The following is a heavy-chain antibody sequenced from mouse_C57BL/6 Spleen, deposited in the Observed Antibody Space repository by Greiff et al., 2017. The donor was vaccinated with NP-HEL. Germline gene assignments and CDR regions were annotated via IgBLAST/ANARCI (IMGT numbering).Heavy chain of an antibody. D-gene: IGHD1-1*01. CDR3: ASYYGSRYGYFDV. CDR1: GYTFTSYW. J-gene: IGHJ1*03. V-gene: IGHV1-52*01. CDR2: TDPSDSET. Sequence: QVQLQQPGAELVRPGSSVKLSCKASGYTFTSYWMHWVKQRPIQGLEWIGNTDPSDSETHYNQKFKDKATLTVDQSSSTAYMQLSSLTSEDSAVYYCASYYGSRYGYFDVWGTGTTVTVSS.